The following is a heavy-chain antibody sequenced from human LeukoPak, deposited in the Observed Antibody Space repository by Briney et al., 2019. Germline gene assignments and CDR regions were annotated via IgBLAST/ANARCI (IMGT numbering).Heavy chain of an antibody. V-gene: IGHV3-30*18. CDR3: AKGAVVPNPYYYGMDV. J-gene: IGHJ6*02. Sequence: GGSLRLSCAASGFTFSSYGMHWVRQAPGKGLEWVAVISYDGSNKYYADSVKGRFTISRDNSKNTLYLQMNSLRAEDTAVYYCAKGAVVPNPYYYGMDVWGQGTAVTVSS. D-gene: IGHD2-2*01. CDR2: ISYDGSNK. CDR1: GFTFSSYG.